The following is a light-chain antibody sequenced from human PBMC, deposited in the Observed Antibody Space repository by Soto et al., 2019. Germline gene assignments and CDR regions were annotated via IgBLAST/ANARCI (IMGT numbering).Light chain of an antibody. CDR3: HVQQHSPPEYS. CDR1: QFVYNSH. Sequence: EIVLTQSPGTLSLSPGGRATLSCRTSQFVYNSHLAWYKQRSGQSPRLLIHGASSWAAGIPDRFSVTGSGTDFLITVIRVEPAALDWYSCHVQQHSPPEYSVGQVTKLEIK. V-gene: IGKV3-20*01. CDR2: GAS. J-gene: IGKJ2*01.